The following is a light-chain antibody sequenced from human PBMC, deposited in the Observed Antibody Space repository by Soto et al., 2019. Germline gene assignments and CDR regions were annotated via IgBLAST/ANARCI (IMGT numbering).Light chain of an antibody. CDR1: QSISSY. Sequence: DIQMTHSPSSLSASVGDRVTITCXASQSISSYLNWYQQKPGKAPKLLIYAASSLQSGVPSRFSGSGSGTDFTLTISSLQPEDFATYYCQQSYSTFWAFGQGTKVDIK. V-gene: IGKV1-39*01. CDR3: QQSYSTFWA. CDR2: AAS. J-gene: IGKJ1*01.